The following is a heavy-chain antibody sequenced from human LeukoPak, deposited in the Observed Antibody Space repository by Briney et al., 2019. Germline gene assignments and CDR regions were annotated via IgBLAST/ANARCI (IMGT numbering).Heavy chain of an antibody. D-gene: IGHD6-6*01. CDR1: GYTFTGYD. CDR3: ATFEYTSSSLNY. Sequence: ASVKVSCKASGYTFTGYDMYWVRQAPGQGLELMGWINPNSGGTNYAQKFQGRVTMTRDTSISTAYMELSRLRSDDTAVYYCATFEYTSSSLNYWGQGTQVTVSS. V-gene: IGHV1-2*02. CDR2: INPNSGGT. J-gene: IGHJ4*02.